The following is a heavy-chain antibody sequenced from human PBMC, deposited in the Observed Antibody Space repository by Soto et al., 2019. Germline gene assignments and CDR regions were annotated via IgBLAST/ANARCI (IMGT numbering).Heavy chain of an antibody. Sequence: QVQLVQSGVEVKKPGSSVKVSCKASGGTFSNFAISWVRQAPGQGLEWMGGIIPIFGSANYAQKFQGRVTITADTSTSTAYMELSSLRSEDTALYYCAREVVTTIPGYQYFDTWGQGTLVTVSS. CDR3: AREVVTTIPGYQYFDT. V-gene: IGHV1-69*06. D-gene: IGHD2-21*02. J-gene: IGHJ4*02. CDR2: IIPIFGSA. CDR1: GGTFSNFA.